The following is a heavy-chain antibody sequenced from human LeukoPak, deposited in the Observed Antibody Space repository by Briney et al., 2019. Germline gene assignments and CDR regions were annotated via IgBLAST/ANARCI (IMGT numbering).Heavy chain of an antibody. Sequence: PGGSLRLSCATSGFTFSSYSMNWVRQAPGKGLEWVSSISSSSSYTYYADSVKGRFAISRDNAKNSLYLQMNSLRAEDTAVYYCARVLYYSGSYYNDYWGQGTLVTVSS. CDR1: GFTFSSYS. CDR2: ISSSSSYT. J-gene: IGHJ4*02. D-gene: IGHD1-26*01. V-gene: IGHV3-21*01. CDR3: ARVLYYSGSYYNDY.